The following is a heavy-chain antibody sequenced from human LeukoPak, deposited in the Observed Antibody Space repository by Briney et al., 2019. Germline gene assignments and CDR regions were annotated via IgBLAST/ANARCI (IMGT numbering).Heavy chain of an antibody. CDR3: ARFPRSLGYFDY. J-gene: IGHJ4*02. CDR2: IYYSGNT. V-gene: IGHV4-39*01. CDR1: GASFSSTSYF. Sequence: PSETLSLTCTVSGASFSSTSYFQGWIRQPPGRGLEYLGNIYYSGNTYNNPSLKSRVTLSADTSKNQYSLKVTSVTAADTAVYYCARFPRSLGYFDYWGQGILVTVSP. D-gene: IGHD2-15*01.